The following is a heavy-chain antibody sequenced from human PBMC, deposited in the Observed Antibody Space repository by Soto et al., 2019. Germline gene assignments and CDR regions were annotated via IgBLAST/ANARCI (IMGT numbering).Heavy chain of an antibody. Sequence: PGGSLRLSCAASGFTFSSYAMHWVRQAPGKGLEWAAVISYDGSNKYYADSVKGQFTISRDNSKNTLYLQMNSLRAEDTAVYYCARDSYDSSGPPNWGQGTLVTVSS. CDR1: GFTFSSYA. J-gene: IGHJ4*02. V-gene: IGHV3-30-3*01. CDR3: ARDSYDSSGPPN. D-gene: IGHD3-22*01. CDR2: ISYDGSNK.